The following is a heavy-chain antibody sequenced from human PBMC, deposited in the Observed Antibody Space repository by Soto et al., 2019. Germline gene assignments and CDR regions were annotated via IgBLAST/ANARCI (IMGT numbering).Heavy chain of an antibody. CDR3: AREPRNRIAGSMTSEDY. V-gene: IGHV3-66*01. J-gene: IGHJ4*02. Sequence: EVQLVESGGGLVQPGGSLRLSCAASGFTVSSNYMSWVRQAPGKGLECVSVLYSGGSTYYADSVKGRFTISRDSSKNTLYLHMNSLRAEDTAVYYCAREPRNRIAGSMTSEDYWGQGTLVTVSS. CDR2: LYSGGST. CDR1: GFTVSSNY. D-gene: IGHD1-20*01.